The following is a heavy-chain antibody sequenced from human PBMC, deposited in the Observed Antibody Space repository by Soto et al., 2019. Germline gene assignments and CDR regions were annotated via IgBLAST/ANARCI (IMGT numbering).Heavy chain of an antibody. CDR2: ISAYNGNR. D-gene: IGHD6-13*01. V-gene: IGHV1-18*01. CDR1: GYTFTNYG. J-gene: IGHJ4*02. CDR3: VRDRVAEAGPFDY. Sequence: ASVKVSCKPSGYTFTNYGVTWVRQAPGQGLEWMGWISAYNGNRDYAQKFQGRVSMTTDTSTGTAYMELTSLRSDDTAVYYCVRDRVAEAGPFDYSGQGTLVTVSS.